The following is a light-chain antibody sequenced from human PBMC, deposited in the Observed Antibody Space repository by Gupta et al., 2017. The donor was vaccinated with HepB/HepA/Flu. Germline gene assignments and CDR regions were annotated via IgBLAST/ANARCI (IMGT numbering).Light chain of an antibody. J-gene: IGKJ2*04. V-gene: IGKV1-39*01. CDR3: QHSYTTPCS. CDR1: QSIAGY. Sequence: DIQMTQSPSSLSASVGDRVTITCRASQSIAGYLNWYQQKPGKAPKLLIYAASSLQSGVPSRFSGSGSGTDFTLTISSLQPEDFATYYCQHSYTTPCSFGQGTKLEI. CDR2: AAS.